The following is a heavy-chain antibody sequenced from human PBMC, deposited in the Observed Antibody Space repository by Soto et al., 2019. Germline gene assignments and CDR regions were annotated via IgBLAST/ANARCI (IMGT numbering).Heavy chain of an antibody. V-gene: IGHV3-11*06. Sequence: LRLSCAASGFTFSDYYINWIRQAPGKGLEWVSYISSSSTYTNYADSVKGRFTISRDNAKNSLFLQMNSLRAEDTAVYYCARVRGLLRSHDAFDIWGQGTMVTV. CDR3: ARVRGLLRSHDAFDI. CDR1: GFTFSDYY. J-gene: IGHJ3*02. D-gene: IGHD4-17*01. CDR2: ISSSSTYT.